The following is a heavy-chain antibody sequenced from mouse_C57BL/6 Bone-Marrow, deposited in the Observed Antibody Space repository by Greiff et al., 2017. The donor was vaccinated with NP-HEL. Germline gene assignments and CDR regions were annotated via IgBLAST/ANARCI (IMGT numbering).Heavy chain of an antibody. V-gene: IGHV1-69*01. Sequence: QFQLQQPGAELVMPGASVKLSCKASGYTFTSYWMHWVKQRPGQGLEWIGEIDPSDSYTNYNQKFKGKSTLTVDKSSSTAYMQLSSLTSEDAAVYYCARESIGAWFAYWGQGTLVTVSA. CDR3: ARESIGAWFAY. J-gene: IGHJ3*01. CDR2: IDPSDSYT. CDR1: GYTFTSYW. D-gene: IGHD2-14*01.